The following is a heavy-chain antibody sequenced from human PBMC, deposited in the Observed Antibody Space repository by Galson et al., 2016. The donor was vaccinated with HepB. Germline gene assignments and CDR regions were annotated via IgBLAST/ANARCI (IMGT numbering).Heavy chain of an antibody. CDR3: ASAVNGLFWFDP. D-gene: IGHD3-9*01. Sequence: GKGLEWMGIIHAADSHTKYSPSLQGHITISTDKSINTAYLQWSSLRASDTAMYYCASAVNGLFWFDPWGQGTMVTVSS. J-gene: IGHJ5*02. V-gene: IGHV5-51*01. CDR2: IHAADSHT.